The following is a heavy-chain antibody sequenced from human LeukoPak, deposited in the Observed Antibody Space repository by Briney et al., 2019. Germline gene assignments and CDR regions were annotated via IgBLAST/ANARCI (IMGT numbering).Heavy chain of an antibody. CDR1: GYSISSGDY. D-gene: IGHD1-26*01. V-gene: IGHV4-61*08. CDR3: VTGRYSYGWYDH. Sequence: SETLSLTCAVSGYSISSGDYWGWIRQPPGKGLEWIGYMYYGGSPNYNPSLKSRVITSLDTSKKQFSLKLNSVTTADTAVYYCVTGRYSYGWYDHWGQGILVIVSS. CDR2: MYYGGSP. J-gene: IGHJ5*02.